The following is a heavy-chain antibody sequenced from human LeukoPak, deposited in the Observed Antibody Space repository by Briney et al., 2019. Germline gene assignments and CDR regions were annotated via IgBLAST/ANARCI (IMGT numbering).Heavy chain of an antibody. J-gene: IGHJ4*02. CDR1: GYTFTSYG. Sequence: EASVKVSCKASGYTFTSYGISWVRQAPGQGLEWMGWISAYNGNTNYAQKLQGRVNMTTDTSTSTAYMELRSLRSDDTAVYYCARADIVVVVAADYYFDYWGQGTLVTVSS. D-gene: IGHD2-15*01. V-gene: IGHV1-18*01. CDR2: ISAYNGNT. CDR3: ARADIVVVVAADYYFDY.